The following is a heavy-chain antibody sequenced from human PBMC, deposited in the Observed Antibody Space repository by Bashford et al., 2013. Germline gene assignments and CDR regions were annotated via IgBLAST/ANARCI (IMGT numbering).Heavy chain of an antibody. Sequence: VRQAPGKGLEWVANITPDGSEKYYGDSVKGRFTVSRNNAENSLYLQVDSLRAEDTALYYCARDTKIGLDSWGQGTLVTVSS. J-gene: IGHJ4*02. CDR2: ITPDGSEK. V-gene: IGHV3-7*01. D-gene: IGHD1-1*01. CDR3: ARDTKIGLDS.